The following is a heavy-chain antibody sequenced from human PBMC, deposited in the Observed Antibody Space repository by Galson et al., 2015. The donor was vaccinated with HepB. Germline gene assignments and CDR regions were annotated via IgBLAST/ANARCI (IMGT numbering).Heavy chain of an antibody. Sequence: SVKVSCKASGGTFSSYAISWVRQAPGQGLEWMGRIIPILGIANYAQKFQGRVTITADKSTSTAYMELSSLRSEDTAVYYCARGRRGVDPYLDYWGQGTLVTVSS. CDR2: IIPILGIA. V-gene: IGHV1-69*04. CDR1: GGTFSSYA. CDR3: ARGRRGVDPYLDY. D-gene: IGHD5-12*01. J-gene: IGHJ4*02.